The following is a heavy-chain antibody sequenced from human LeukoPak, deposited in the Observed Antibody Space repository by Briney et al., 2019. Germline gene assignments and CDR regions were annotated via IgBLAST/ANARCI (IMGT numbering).Heavy chain of an antibody. CDR1: GGSISGYY. J-gene: IGHJ4*02. Sequence: SETLSLTCTVSGGSISGYYWSWIRQPPGKGLEWIGYIYYSGSTNYNPSLKSRVTISVDTSKNQFSLKLSSVTAADTAVYYCARSRWLILRGQGTLVTVSS. V-gene: IGHV4-59*08. CDR2: IYYSGST. CDR3: ARSRWLIL. D-gene: IGHD2-15*01.